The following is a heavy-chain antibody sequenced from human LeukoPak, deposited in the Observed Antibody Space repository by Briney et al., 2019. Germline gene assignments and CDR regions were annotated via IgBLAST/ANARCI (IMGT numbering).Heavy chain of an antibody. Sequence: GASVKVSCKASGYTFTSYGISWVRQAPGQGLEWMGWISAYNGNTNYAQKVQGRVTMTTDTSTSTAYMELRSLRSDDTAVYYCARSFGNSGSGTPFDYWGQGTLVTVSS. D-gene: IGHD3-10*01. CDR3: ARSFGNSGSGTPFDY. J-gene: IGHJ4*02. CDR1: GYTFTSYG. CDR2: ISAYNGNT. V-gene: IGHV1-18*01.